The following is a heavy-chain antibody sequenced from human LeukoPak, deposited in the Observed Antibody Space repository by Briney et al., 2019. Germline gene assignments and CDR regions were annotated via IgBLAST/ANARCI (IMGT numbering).Heavy chain of an antibody. D-gene: IGHD3-16*01. V-gene: IGHV1-69*13. Sequence: GASVKVSCKASGGTFSSYAISWVRQAPGQGLEWMGGIIPIFGTANYAQKFQGRVTITADESTSTAYMELSSLRSEDTAVYYCARERGWLLGAGYYFDYWGQGTLVTVSS. J-gene: IGHJ4*02. CDR2: IIPIFGTA. CDR1: GGTFSSYA. CDR3: ARERGWLLGAGYYFDY.